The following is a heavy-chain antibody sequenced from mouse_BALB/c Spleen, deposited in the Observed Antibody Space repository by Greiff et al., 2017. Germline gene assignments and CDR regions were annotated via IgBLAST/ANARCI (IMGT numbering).Heavy chain of an antibody. D-gene: IGHD2-4*01. J-gene: IGHJ1*01. V-gene: IGHV5-9-3*01. CDR3: ARPPYDYDWYFDV. CDR1: GFTFSSYA. Sequence: EVNVVESGGGLVKPGGSLKLSCAASGFTFSSYAMSWVRQTPEKRLEWVATISSGGSYTYYPDSVKGRFTISRDNAKNTLYLQMSSLRSEDTAMYYCARPPYDYDWYFDVWGAGTTVTVSS. CDR2: ISSGGSYT.